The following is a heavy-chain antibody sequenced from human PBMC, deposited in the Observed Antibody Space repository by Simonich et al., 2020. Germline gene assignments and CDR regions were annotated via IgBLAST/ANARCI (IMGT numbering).Heavy chain of an antibody. Sequence: GGGLVQPGGSLRLSCAASGFTFSSYAMSWVRQVPGKGMEWVSAISGSGGSTYYADDVKGRFTISRDNSKNTLYLQMNSLRAEDTAVYYCAKDLGERITMIVVVIDAFDIWGQGTMVTVSS. CDR1: GFTFSSYA. CDR2: ISGSGGST. CDR3: AKDLGERITMIVVVIDAFDI. D-gene: IGHD3-22*01. J-gene: IGHJ3*02. V-gene: IGHV3-23*01.